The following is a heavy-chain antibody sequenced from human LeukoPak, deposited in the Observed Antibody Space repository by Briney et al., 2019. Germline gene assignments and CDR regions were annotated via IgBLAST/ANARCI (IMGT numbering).Heavy chain of an antibody. V-gene: IGHV5-51*01. D-gene: IGHD3-10*01. Sequence: GKSLKISCKGSGYSFTSYWIAWVRQMPGKGLEWMGIIYPGDSDTRYSPSFQGQVTISADKSISTAYLQWSSLKASDTAMYYCARQDYYGSGSYYAPSYYWGQGTLVTVSS. CDR2: IYPGDSDT. CDR1: GYSFTSYW. CDR3: ARQDYYGSGSYYAPSYY. J-gene: IGHJ4*02.